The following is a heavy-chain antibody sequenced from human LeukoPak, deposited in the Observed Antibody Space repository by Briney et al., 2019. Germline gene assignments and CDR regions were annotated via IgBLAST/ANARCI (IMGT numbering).Heavy chain of an antibody. V-gene: IGHV3-48*01. CDR3: ARFNLGWLDP. CDR1: GFPFKSYA. CDR2: ISSGVTTE. J-gene: IGHJ5*02. D-gene: IGHD1-20*01. Sequence: GGSLRLSCAASGFPFKSYAMSWVRQAPGKGLEWISYISSGVTTEYYADSVKGRFTISRDDAKNSLYLQMDSLRSEDTAVYYCARFNLGWLDPWGQGALVTVSS.